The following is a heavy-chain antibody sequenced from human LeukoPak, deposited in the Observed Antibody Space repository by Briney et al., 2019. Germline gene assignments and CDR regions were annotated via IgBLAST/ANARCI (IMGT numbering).Heavy chain of an antibody. CDR1: GASISSYY. CDR2: IYSGGST. V-gene: IGHV3-53*01. D-gene: IGHD5-24*01. CDR3: ARGSRDGYDKGVVAIDY. Sequence: ETLSLTCTVSGASISSYYWSWVRQAPGKGLEWVSVIYSGGSTYYADSVKGRFTISRDNSKNTLYLQMNSLRAEDTAVYYCARGSRDGYDKGVVAIDYWGQGTLVTVSS. J-gene: IGHJ4*02.